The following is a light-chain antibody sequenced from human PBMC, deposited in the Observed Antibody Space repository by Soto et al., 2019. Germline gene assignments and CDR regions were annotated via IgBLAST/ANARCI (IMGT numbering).Light chain of an antibody. J-gene: IGKJ4*01. Sequence: EIVLTQSPGTLSLSPGERATLSCRASQSVSSSYLAWYQQKPGQAPRLLIYGASGRATGIPDRFSGSGSGTDFTLTISRLEPEDFAVYYCHQYDISPLTFGGGTKVEIK. V-gene: IGKV3-20*01. CDR1: QSVSSSY. CDR2: GAS. CDR3: HQYDISPLT.